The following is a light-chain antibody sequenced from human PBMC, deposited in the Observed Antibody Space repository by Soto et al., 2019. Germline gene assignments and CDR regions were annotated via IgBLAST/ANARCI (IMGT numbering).Light chain of an antibody. CDR3: QQYDNLPPYT. Sequence: DIQMTQSPSSLSASVGDRVTITCQSSQDITNYLKWYQQNPGKAPKLLIYDASNLETGVPSRFSGSGSGTDFTFTISSLQPEDIATYYCQQYDNLPPYTFGQGTKLEI. V-gene: IGKV1-33*01. J-gene: IGKJ2*01. CDR1: QDITNY. CDR2: DAS.